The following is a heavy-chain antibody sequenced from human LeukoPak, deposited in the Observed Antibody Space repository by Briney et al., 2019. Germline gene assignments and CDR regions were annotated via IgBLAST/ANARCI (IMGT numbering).Heavy chain of an antibody. V-gene: IGHV4-38-2*02. D-gene: IGHD3-3*01. CDR3: ARDRRPTYDFWSGYLIADY. J-gene: IGHJ4*02. CDR2: IYHSGST. Sequence: SETLSLTCTVSGYSISSGYYWGWIRQPPGKGLEWIGSIYHSGSTYYNPSLKSRVTISVDTSKNQFSLKLSSVTAADTAVYYCARDRRPTYDFWSGYLIADYWGQGTLVTVSS. CDR1: GYSISSGYY.